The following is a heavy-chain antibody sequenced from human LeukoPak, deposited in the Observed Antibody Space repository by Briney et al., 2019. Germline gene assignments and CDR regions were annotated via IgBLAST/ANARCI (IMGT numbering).Heavy chain of an antibody. CDR1: GFTFTSHG. CDR2: TRKDGNNK. D-gene: IGHD2-21*01. V-gene: IGHV3-30*02. Sequence: GGSLRLSCAASGFTFTSHGMHWVRQAPGKGLEWVAFTRKDGNNKYYADSLKGRFTISRDNSKNTLSLQMNSLRTEDTAVYYCARDRDWAFDYWGQGILVTVSS. J-gene: IGHJ4*02. CDR3: ARDRDWAFDY.